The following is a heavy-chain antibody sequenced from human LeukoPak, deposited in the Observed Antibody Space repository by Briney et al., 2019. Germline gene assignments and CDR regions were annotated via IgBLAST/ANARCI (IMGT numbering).Heavy chain of an antibody. CDR3: ARDLVAARPGWFDP. Sequence: ASVKVSCKASGYTFTTYGISWMRRAPGQGLEWMGWISAYNGDTKYAQKFQGRVTMTTETPTGTAYMELRSLRYDDTAVYYCARDLVAARPGWFDPWGQGTLVTVSP. CDR2: ISAYNGDT. CDR1: GYTFTTYG. D-gene: IGHD6-6*01. V-gene: IGHV1-18*01. J-gene: IGHJ5*02.